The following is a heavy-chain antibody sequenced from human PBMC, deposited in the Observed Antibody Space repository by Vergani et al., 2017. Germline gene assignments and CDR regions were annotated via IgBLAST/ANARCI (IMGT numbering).Heavy chain of an antibody. CDR2: IYYSGST. Sequence: QVQLQESGPGLVKPSETLSLTCTVSGCSISSYYWSWIRQPPGKGLEWIGYIYYSGSTNYNPSLKSRVTISVDTSKNQFSLKLSSVTAADTAVYYCVRDFHSRGPFDVWGQGSLVTVAS. CDR3: VRDFHSRGPFDV. J-gene: IGHJ4*02. V-gene: IGHV4-59*01. CDR1: GCSISSYY. D-gene: IGHD3/OR15-3a*01.